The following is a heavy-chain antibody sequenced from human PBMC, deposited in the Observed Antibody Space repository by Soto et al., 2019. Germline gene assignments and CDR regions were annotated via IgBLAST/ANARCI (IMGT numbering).Heavy chain of an antibody. CDR1: RFTLDVYA. J-gene: IGHJ1*01. CDR3: VKDESINWYSGHFRH. D-gene: IGHD6-13*01. V-gene: IGHV3-9*01. Sequence: HGGSIKLSCAASRFTLDVYAMHGVRKVPGKGLEWVSGINWNSGSIGYGDSVKGRFAISRDNAKNSLHLQMNSLSAEDTTFYYCVKDESINWYSGHFRHWGQGTLVTVSS. CDR2: INWNSGSI.